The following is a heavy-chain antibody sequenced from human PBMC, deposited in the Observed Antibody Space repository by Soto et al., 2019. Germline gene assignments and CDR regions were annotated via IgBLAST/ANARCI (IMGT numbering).Heavy chain of an antibody. CDR3: ARGYDYDSAGYLFDY. J-gene: IGHJ4*02. D-gene: IGHD3-22*01. CDR1: GGSVSSNIYY. V-gene: IGHV4-31*03. CDR2: IYYSGST. Sequence: LSLTCSVSGGSVSSNIYYWTWIRQHPGKGPEWIGHIYYSGSTYYNPSLKSRVTISLDMSKNQFSLKLTSVSAADTAVYYCARGYDYDSAGYLFDYWGQGTLVTVAS.